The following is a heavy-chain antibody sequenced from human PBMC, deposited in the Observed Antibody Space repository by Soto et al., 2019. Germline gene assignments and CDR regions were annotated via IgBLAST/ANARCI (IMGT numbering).Heavy chain of an antibody. Sequence: ESMKISCKGSGYSFTSYWISWVRQMPGQGLEWMGRIGPSDSYTNYSPSFQGHVTISADKSISTAYLQWSSLKASDTPMYYCARLNYYDSSGYLSYYGMDVWGQGTTVIVCS. V-gene: IGHV5-10-1*01. CDR1: GYSFTSYW. CDR3: ARLNYYDSSGYLSYYGMDV. J-gene: IGHJ6*02. CDR2: IGPSDSYT. D-gene: IGHD3-22*01.